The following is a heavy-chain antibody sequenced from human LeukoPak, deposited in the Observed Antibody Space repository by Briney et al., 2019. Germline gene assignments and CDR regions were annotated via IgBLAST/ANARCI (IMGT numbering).Heavy chain of an antibody. CDR3: ARHGIAVAESARFDY. V-gene: IGHV4-34*01. CDR1: GGSFSGYY. CDR2: INHSGST. D-gene: IGHD6-19*01. J-gene: IGHJ4*02. Sequence: SETLSLTCAVYGGSFSGYYWSWLRQPPGKGLEWIGEINHSGSTNYNPSLKSRVTISVDTSKNQFSLKLSSVTAADTAVYYCARHGIAVAESARFDYWGQGTLVTVSS.